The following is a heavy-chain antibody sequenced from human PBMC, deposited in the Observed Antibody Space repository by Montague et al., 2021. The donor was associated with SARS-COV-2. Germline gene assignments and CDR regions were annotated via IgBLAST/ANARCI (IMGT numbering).Heavy chain of an antibody. Sequence: KKNGSDKYYXESVKGRFTISRDNARNSLYLQLNNLRAEDTAVYYCAREHNWGAHWGQGNLVTVSS. D-gene: IGHD7-27*01. CDR2: KKNGSDK. J-gene: IGHJ4*02. V-gene: IGHV3-7*03. CDR3: AREHNWGAH.